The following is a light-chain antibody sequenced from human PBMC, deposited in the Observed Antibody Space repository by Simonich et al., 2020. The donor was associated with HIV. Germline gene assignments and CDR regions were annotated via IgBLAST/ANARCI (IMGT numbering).Light chain of an antibody. CDR2: EGR. J-gene: IGLJ2*01. CDR3: CSYAGSSTPYVV. CDR1: SSDVGSYNL. V-gene: IGLV2-23*01. Sequence: QSALTQPASVSGSPGQSITISCTGTSSDVGSYNLVSWYQQHPGKAPKLMFCEGRKRPSGVANRFSGSKSGNTASLTISGLQAADEADYYCCSYAGSSTPYVVFGGGTKLTVL.